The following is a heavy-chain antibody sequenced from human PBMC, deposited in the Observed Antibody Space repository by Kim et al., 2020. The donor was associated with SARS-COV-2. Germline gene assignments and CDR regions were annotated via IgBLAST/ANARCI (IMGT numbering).Heavy chain of an antibody. CDR3: ARDYYDSSGYYYRFDY. CDR2: ISAYNGNT. J-gene: IGHJ4*02. CDR1: GYTFTSYG. V-gene: IGHV1-18*01. Sequence: ASVKVSCKASGYTFTSYGISWVRQAPGQGLEWMGWISAYNGNTNYAQKLQGRVTMTTDTSTSTAYMELRSLRSDDTAVYYCARDYYDSSGYYYRFDYWGQGTLVTVSS. D-gene: IGHD3-22*01.